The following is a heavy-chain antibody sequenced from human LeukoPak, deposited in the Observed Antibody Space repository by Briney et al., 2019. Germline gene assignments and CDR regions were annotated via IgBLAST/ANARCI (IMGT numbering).Heavy chain of an antibody. V-gene: IGHV3-49*04. CDR1: GFTFGDYA. Sequence: GGSLRLSCTASGFTFGDYAMNWVREAPGKGLEWVGFIRSKAYGGTTEYAASVKGRFTISRDDSKSIAYMQMNSVKTEDTAVYYCTRAVWIQLWVEFDYWGQGTLVTVSS. CDR3: TRAVWIQLWVEFDY. J-gene: IGHJ4*02. D-gene: IGHD5-18*01. CDR2: IRSKAYGGTT.